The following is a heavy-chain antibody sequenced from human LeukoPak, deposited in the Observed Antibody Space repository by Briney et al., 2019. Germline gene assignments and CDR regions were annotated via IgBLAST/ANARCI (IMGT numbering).Heavy chain of an antibody. D-gene: IGHD2-15*01. CDR2: IIPILGIA. CDR1: GGTFSSYA. CDR3: AREFTHCSGGSCYFVGMDV. V-gene: IGHV1-69*04. Sequence: SVKVSCKASGGTFSSYAISWVRQAPGQGLEWMGRIIPILGIANYAQKFQGRVMITADKSTSTAYMELSSLRSEDTAVYYCAREFTHCSGGSCYFVGMDVWGQGTTVTVSS. J-gene: IGHJ6*02.